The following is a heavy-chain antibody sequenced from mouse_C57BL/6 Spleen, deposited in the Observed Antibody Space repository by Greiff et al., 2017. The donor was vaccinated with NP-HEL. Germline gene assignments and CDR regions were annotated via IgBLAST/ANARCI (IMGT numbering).Heavy chain of an antibody. CDR2: IRSKSNNYAT. D-gene: IGHD4-1*01. V-gene: IGHV10-1*01. CDR1: GFSFNTYA. J-gene: IGHJ2*01. CDR3: VRSRTWDYFDY. Sequence: EVKLVESGGGLVQPKGSLKLSCAASGFSFNTYAMNWVRQAPGKGLEWVARIRSKSNNYATYYADSVKDRFTISRDDSESMLYLQMNNLKTEDTAMYYCVRSRTWDYFDYWGQGTTLTVSS.